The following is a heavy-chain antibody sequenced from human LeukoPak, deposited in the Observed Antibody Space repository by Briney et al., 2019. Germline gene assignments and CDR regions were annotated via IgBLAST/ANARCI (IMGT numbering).Heavy chain of an antibody. CDR3: ARDDRSYPDAFDI. D-gene: IGHD1-26*01. V-gene: IGHV1-18*04. J-gene: IGHJ3*02. Sequence: ASVKVSCKASGYTFTSYYMHWVRQAPGQGLEWMGWISAYNGNTNYAQKLQGRVTMTTDTSTSTAYMELRSLRSDDTAVYYCARDDRSYPDAFDIWGQGTMVTVSS. CDR1: GYTFTSYY. CDR2: ISAYNGNT.